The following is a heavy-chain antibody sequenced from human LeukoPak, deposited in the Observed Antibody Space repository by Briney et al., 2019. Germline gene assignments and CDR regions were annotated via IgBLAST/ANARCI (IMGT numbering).Heavy chain of an antibody. Sequence: GGSLRLSCAASEFTFSSYAMSWVRQAPGKGLEWVSSIGGSGVNTYHADSEKGRFTISRDNSKNTLYLQMNSLRAEDTAVYYCAKIGSYFDYWGQGILVTVSS. CDR2: IGGSGVNT. J-gene: IGHJ4*02. CDR3: AKIGSYFDY. V-gene: IGHV3-23*01. CDR1: EFTFSSYA. D-gene: IGHD3-10*01.